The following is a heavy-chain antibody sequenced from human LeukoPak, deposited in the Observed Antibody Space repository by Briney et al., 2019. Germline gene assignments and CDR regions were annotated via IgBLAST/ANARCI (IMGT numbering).Heavy chain of an antibody. D-gene: IGHD3-3*01. Sequence: SPSETLSLTCTVSGVSISSSSYYWGWIRQPPGKGLEWIGSIYCSGSTYYNPSLKSRVTISVDTSKSQFSLNLSSVTAADTAVYYCATLGRPGAIFGFALGYWGQGTLVTVSS. CDR1: GVSISSSSYY. CDR2: IYCSGST. J-gene: IGHJ4*02. V-gene: IGHV4-39*01. CDR3: ATLGRPGAIFGFALGY.